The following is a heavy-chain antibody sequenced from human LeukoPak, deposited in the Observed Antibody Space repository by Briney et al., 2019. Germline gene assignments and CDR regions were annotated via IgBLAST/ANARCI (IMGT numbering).Heavy chain of an antibody. CDR2: TYYRSKWYS. Sequence: SQTLSLTCAISGDGVSSNSAAWNWIRQSPSRGLEWLGRTYYRSKWYSDYAASVKSRITINPDTSKNQFSLQLNSVTPEDTAVYYCARGSWLVVGYYYYHGMDVWGKGTTVTVSS. CDR3: ARGSWLVVGYYYYHGMDV. V-gene: IGHV6-1*01. J-gene: IGHJ6*04. D-gene: IGHD6-19*01. CDR1: GDGVSSNSAA.